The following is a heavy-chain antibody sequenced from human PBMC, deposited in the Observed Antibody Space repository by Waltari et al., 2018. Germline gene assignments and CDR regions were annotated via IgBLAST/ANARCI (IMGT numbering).Heavy chain of an antibody. Sequence: EVQLVESGGGLVQPGGSLRLPCAASGFIFSTYAMSWVRQAPGKGLEWVSAVRGSGGGTYYADSVKGQFTISRDNSKNALYLQINSLRAEDTAVYYCAKEKDGSSGWFNAFGIWGQGTVVTVSS. CDR3: AKEKDGSSGWFNAFGI. J-gene: IGHJ3*02. V-gene: IGHV3-23*04. CDR1: GFIFSTYA. D-gene: IGHD6-19*01. CDR2: VRGSGGGT.